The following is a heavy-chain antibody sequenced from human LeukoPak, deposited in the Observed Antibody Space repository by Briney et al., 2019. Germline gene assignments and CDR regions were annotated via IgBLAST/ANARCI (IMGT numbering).Heavy chain of an antibody. V-gene: IGHV1-8*03. CDR1: GYTFTNYD. D-gene: IGHD1-1*01. J-gene: IGHJ5*02. CDR3: TRRNFDWFDP. Sequence: ASVKVSCKASGYTFTNYDINWVRQATGQGLEWMGWMNPNSGDTGYAQNFQGRVTITRNTSISTAYMELSSLRSEDTAMYYCTRRNFDWFDPWGQGTLVTVSS. CDR2: MNPNSGDT.